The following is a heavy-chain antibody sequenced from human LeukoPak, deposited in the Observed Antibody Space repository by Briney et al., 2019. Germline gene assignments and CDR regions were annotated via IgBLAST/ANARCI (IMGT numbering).Heavy chain of an antibody. J-gene: IGHJ4*02. CDR2: ISYDGNNK. CDR3: AKGDADYDILTGLVYFDY. D-gene: IGHD3-9*01. V-gene: IGHV3-30*18. Sequence: PGGSLRLSCAASGFSFRTYGMHWVRQAPGKGLEWVALISYDGNNKDYGDSVKGRFTISRDNSKNTLYLQMNSLRAEDTAVYYCAKGDADYDILTGLVYFDYWGQGTLVTVSS. CDR1: GFSFRTYG.